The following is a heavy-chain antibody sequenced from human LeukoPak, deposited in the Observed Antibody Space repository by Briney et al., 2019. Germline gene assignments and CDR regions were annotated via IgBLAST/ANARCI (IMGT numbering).Heavy chain of an antibody. CDR3: ARDLTVAVHDAFDI. D-gene: IGHD6-19*01. J-gene: IGHJ3*02. CDR2: IWYDGSNK. V-gene: IGHV3-33*01. CDR1: GFTFSSYG. Sequence: GRSLRLSCAASGFTFSSYGMHWVRQAPGKGLEWVAVIWYDGSNKYYADSVKGRFTIPRDSSKNTLYLQMNSLRAEDTAVYYCARDLTVAVHDAFDIWGQGTMVTVSS.